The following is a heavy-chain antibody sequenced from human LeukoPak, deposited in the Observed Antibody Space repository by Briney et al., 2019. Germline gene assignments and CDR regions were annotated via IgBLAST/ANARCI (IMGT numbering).Heavy chain of an antibody. CDR1: GFTFSSYW. CDR2: IKQDGSEK. D-gene: IGHD2-8*01. V-gene: IGHV3-7*01. CDR3: ARDYCTNGVCWFDY. Sequence: PGGSLRLSCAASGFTFSSYWMSWVRQAPGKVLEWVAKIKQDGSEKYYVDSVKGRFTISRDNAKNSLYLQMNSLRAEDTAVYYCARDYCTNGVCWFDYWGQGTLVTVSS. J-gene: IGHJ4*02.